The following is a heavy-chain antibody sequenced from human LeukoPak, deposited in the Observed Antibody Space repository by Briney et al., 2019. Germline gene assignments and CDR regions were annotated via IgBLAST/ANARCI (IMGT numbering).Heavy chain of an antibody. CDR1: GGSFSNYF. V-gene: IGHV4-34*01. CDR2: ISLSGTI. J-gene: IGHJ4*02. CDR3: ALSTTTVTTRTLDC. Sequence: SETLSLTCTVSGGSFSNYFWTWIRQPPGKGLEWIGEISLSGTIKYNPSLKSRVTISVDTSKNQFSLKLSTVTAADTAVYYCALSTTTVTTRTLDCWGQGALVIVSS. D-gene: IGHD4-17*01.